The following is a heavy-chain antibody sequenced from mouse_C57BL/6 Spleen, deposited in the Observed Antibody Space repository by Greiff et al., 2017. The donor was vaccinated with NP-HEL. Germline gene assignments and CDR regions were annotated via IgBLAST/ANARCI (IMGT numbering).Heavy chain of an antibody. CDR1: GFNIKDYY. CDR2: IDPEDGET. V-gene: IGHV14-2*01. J-gene: IGHJ3*01. CDR3: ARGMVTKAWFAY. Sequence: EVKLMESGAELVKPGASVKLSCTASGFNIKDYYMHWVKQRTEQGLEWIGRIDPEDGETKYAPKFQGKATITADTSSNTAYLQLSSLTSEDTAVYYCARGMVTKAWFAYWGQGTLVTVSA. D-gene: IGHD2-2*01.